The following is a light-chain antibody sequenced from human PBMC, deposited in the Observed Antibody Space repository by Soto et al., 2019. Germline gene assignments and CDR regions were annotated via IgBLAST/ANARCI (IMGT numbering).Light chain of an antibody. CDR2: DAS. CDR3: QQRRYWSVT. J-gene: IGKJ1*01. CDR1: QSVSSY. V-gene: IGKV3-11*01. Sequence: EIVLTQSPAILSMSPGARATLSCRASQSVSSYFAWYQQKPGQAPRLLIYDASNRATGVPARFSGSGSGTEFALSISSLEPEDLAVYYCQQRRYWSVTFGKGTKVYIK.